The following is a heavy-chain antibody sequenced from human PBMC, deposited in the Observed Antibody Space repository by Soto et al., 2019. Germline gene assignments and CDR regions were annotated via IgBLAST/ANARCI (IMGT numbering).Heavy chain of an antibody. CDR3: ARVYFKYDY. D-gene: IGHD3-10*01. CDR2: IKEDGSEK. J-gene: IGHJ4*02. Sequence: PGGSLRLSCVASNFTFSNYWMTWVRQAPGKGLEWVANIKEDGSEKYYVDSVKGRFTISRDNAKNSLYLQMNSLRAEDTAVYYCARVYFKYDYWGQGTLVTVSS. CDR1: NFTFSNYW. V-gene: IGHV3-7*01.